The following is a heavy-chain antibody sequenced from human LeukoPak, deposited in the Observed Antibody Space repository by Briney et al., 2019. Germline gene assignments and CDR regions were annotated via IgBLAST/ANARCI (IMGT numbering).Heavy chain of an antibody. CDR1: GFTFRDYT. D-gene: IGHD2-2*01. Sequence: GGSLRLSCAASGFTFRDYTMNWVRQTPGKGLEWVSAINKGGSYMTYADSVKGRFTVSRDNAKNSLFLQMNNLRVEDTAVYFCAREVLIVVEPAANTIGYWGQGTRVTVSS. CDR3: AREVLIVVEPAANTIGY. V-gene: IGHV3-21*01. J-gene: IGHJ4*02. CDR2: INKGGSYM.